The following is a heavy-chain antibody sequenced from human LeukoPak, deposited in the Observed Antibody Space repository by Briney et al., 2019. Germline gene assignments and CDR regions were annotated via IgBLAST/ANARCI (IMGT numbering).Heavy chain of an antibody. CDR2: INHSGST. Sequence: SETLSLTCAVYGGSFSGYYWSWIRQPPGKGLEWIGEINHSGSTNYNPSPKSRVTISVDTSKNQFSLKLSSVTAADTAVYYCARGLVGANPNFDYWGQGTLVTVSS. V-gene: IGHV4-34*01. D-gene: IGHD1-26*01. J-gene: IGHJ4*02. CDR3: ARGLVGANPNFDY. CDR1: GGSFSGYY.